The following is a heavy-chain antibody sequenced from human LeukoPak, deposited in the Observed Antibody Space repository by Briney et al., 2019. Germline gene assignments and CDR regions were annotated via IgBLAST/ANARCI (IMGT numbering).Heavy chain of an antibody. D-gene: IGHD3-10*01. Sequence: GGSLSLSCAASGFTFSSYAMSWVRQAPGKGLEWVSAISGSGGSTYYADSVKGRFTISRDNSKNTLYLQMNSLRAEDTAVYYCAKDREELLWFGELNRVDPWGQGTLVTVSS. CDR3: AKDREELLWFGELNRVDP. CDR1: GFTFSSYA. CDR2: ISGSGGST. J-gene: IGHJ5*02. V-gene: IGHV3-23*01.